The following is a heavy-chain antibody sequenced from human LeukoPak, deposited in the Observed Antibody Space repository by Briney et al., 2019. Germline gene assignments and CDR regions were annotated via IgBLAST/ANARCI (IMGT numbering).Heavy chain of an antibody. Sequence: ASVKVSCKASGYTFTSYYMHWVRHAPGQGLEWMGIINPSGGSTSYAQKFQGRVTMTRDTSTSTVYMELSSLRSEDTAVYYCARDKYCSSTSCYHFDYWGQGTLVTVSS. D-gene: IGHD2-2*01. CDR3: ARDKYCSSTSCYHFDY. J-gene: IGHJ4*02. CDR2: INPSGGST. V-gene: IGHV1-46*01. CDR1: GYTFTSYY.